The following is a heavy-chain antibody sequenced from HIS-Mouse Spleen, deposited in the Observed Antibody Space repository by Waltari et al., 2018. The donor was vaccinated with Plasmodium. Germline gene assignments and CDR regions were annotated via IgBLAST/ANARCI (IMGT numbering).Heavy chain of an antibody. J-gene: IGHJ1*01. CDR2: TNPNRGGT. Sequence: QVQLVQSGAEVKKPGASVKVSCKASGYTFTGYYMHWVRQAPGQGLGGMGWTNPNRGGTNYAQKVQGRVTMTRDTSISTAYMELSRLRSDDTAVYYCARVLGYKAAAGTFVEYCQHWGQGTLVTVSS. CDR3: ARVLGYKAAAGTFVEYCQH. V-gene: IGHV1-2*02. D-gene: IGHD6-13*01. CDR1: GYTFTGYY.